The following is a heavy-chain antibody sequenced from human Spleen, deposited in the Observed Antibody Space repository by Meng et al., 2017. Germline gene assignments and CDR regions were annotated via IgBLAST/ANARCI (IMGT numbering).Heavy chain of an antibody. CDR3: ARGGRAAALDY. D-gene: IGHD6-13*01. CDR2: IKWDGDSI. J-gene: IGHJ4*02. CDR1: GFDFELYA. Sequence: GGSLRLSCAASGFDFELYAMHWVRQAPGKGLEWVSLIKWDGDSIYYADSVKGRFTISRDNSRNSLYLQMNSLRTEDTALYYCARGGRAAALDYWGQGTLVTVSS. V-gene: IGHV3-43*01.